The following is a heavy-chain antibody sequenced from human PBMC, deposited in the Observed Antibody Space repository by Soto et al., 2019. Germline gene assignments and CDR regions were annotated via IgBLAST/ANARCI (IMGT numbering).Heavy chain of an antibody. CDR3: ARSDWFDP. CDR2: IRSDGSIT. Sequence: EVQLLESGGGLVQPGGSLRLSCAASAFAFSTYAMTWVRQSPGKGLEWVSRIRSDGSITSYADSVKGRFTISRDNARNTLYLQMNSLRAEDTAVYYCARSDWFDPWGPGTLVTVSS. V-gene: IGHV3-74*02. CDR1: AFAFSTYA. J-gene: IGHJ5*02.